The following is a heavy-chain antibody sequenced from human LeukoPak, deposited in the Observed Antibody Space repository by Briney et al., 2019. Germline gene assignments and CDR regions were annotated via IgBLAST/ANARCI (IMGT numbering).Heavy chain of an antibody. CDR3: ARGQVGSSEALYFDY. CDR2: INHSGST. CDR1: GGSFSGYY. Sequence: SETLSLTCAVYGGSFSGYYRSWIRQPPGKGLEWIGEINHSGSTNYNPSLKSRVTISVDTSKNQFSLKLSSVTAADTAVYYCARGQVGSSEALYFDYWGQGTLVTVSS. V-gene: IGHV4-34*01. J-gene: IGHJ4*02. D-gene: IGHD6-13*01.